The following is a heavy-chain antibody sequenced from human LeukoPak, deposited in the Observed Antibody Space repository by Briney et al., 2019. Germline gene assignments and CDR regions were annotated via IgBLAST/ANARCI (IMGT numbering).Heavy chain of an antibody. Sequence: GGSLRLSCAASGFTFSSYAMSWVRQAPGKGLEWVSAISGSGGSTYYADSVKGRFTISRDNSKNTLYLQMNSLRAEDTAVYYCAKGNWIPTLLPYYFDYWGQGTLVTVSS. CDR2: ISGSGGST. CDR3: AKGNWIPTLLPYYFDY. V-gene: IGHV3-23*01. J-gene: IGHJ4*02. CDR1: GFTFSSYA. D-gene: IGHD1-1*01.